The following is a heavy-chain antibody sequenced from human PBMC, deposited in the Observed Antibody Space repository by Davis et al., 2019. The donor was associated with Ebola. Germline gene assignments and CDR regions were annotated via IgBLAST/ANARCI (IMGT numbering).Heavy chain of an antibody. Sequence: MPGRSLRLSCAVYGGSFSGYYWSWIRQPPGKGLEWIGEINHSGSTNYNPSLKSRVTISLDTSKNQFSLKLSSVTAADTAVFYCARVKWFGKIFDYWGQGTLITVSS. CDR1: GGSFSGYY. V-gene: IGHV4-34*01. CDR2: INHSGST. D-gene: IGHD3-10*01. J-gene: IGHJ4*02. CDR3: ARVKWFGKIFDY.